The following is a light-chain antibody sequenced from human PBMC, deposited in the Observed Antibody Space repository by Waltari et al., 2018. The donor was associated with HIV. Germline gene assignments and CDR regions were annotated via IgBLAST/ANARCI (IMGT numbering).Light chain of an antibody. Sequence: EIVLTQSPATLSLSPGERANLSCRASQIVSSSLAWFQQKPGQAPGLLIFDTCRGTGIPARSSDSGSGTDFTLTISSLGPEDCAVYYCQQYYSTPWTFGQGAKVEIK. CDR1: QIVSSS. V-gene: IGKV3-11*01. CDR2: DT. J-gene: IGKJ1*01. CDR3: QQYYSTPWT.